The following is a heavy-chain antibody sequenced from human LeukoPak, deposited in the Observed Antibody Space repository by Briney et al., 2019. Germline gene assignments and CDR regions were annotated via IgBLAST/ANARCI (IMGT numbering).Heavy chain of an antibody. D-gene: IGHD3-10*01. J-gene: IGHJ4*02. V-gene: IGHV4-39*02. CDR1: GGSISNSSFY. CDR3: ARLFLRFGEFSFDY. CDR2: IYYRGST. Sequence: PSETLSLTCTVSGGSISNSSFYWGWIRQPPGKGLEWIGNIYYRGSTYYNSSLKSRVSISVDTSKNYFSLKVSSVTAADTAVYYCARLFLRFGEFSFDYWGQGTLVTVFS.